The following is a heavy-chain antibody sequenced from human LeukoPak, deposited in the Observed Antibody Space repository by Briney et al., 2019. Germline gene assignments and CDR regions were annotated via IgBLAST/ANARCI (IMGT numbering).Heavy chain of an antibody. Sequence: ASVKVSCKASGYTFTSYYVHWVRQAPGQGLEWMGIINPSGGSTSYAQKFQGRVTMTKDMSTDTAYMELSSLRSEDTAVYYCASGFNTTTAGRSRWGQGTPVTASS. CDR2: INPSGGST. J-gene: IGHJ4*01. V-gene: IGHV1-46*01. CDR3: ASGFNTTTAGRSR. CDR1: GYTFTSYY. D-gene: IGHD3-3*01.